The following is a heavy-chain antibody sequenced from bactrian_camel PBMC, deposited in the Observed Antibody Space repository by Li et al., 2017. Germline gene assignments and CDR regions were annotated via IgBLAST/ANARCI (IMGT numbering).Heavy chain of an antibody. V-gene: IGHV3-2*01. CDR1: GFSFRDYY. D-gene: IGHD2*01. Sequence: LVESGGGSVQPGGSLRLSCAASGFSFRDYYMAWVRQGPGTGLEWVSSLRSDGTNTYTADSVKGRFTISQDDAKKTVYLQMNSLKPEDTAMYYCAAPGVNDGRYCFQFGSWGQGTQVTVS. J-gene: IGHJ6*01. CDR2: LRSDGTNT. CDR3: AAPGVNDGRYCFQFGS.